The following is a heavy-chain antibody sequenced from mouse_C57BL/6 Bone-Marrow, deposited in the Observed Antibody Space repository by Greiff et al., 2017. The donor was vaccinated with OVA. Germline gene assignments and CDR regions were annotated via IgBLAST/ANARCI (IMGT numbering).Heavy chain of an antibody. J-gene: IGHJ2*01. CDR3: ARQGHTPPDD. CDR1: GFTFSSYG. V-gene: IGHV5-6*02. CDR2: ISSGGSYT. D-gene: IGHD6-1*01. Sequence: DVKLVESGGDLVKPGGSLKLSCAASGFTFSSYGMSWVRQTPDKRLEWVATISSGGSYTYYPDSVKGRFTISRDNAKNTRYLQMSSLKSEDTAMYYCARQGHTPPDDWGQGTTLTVSS.